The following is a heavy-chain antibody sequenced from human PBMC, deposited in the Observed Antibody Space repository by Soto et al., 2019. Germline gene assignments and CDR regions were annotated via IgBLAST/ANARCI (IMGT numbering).Heavy chain of an antibody. V-gene: IGHV3-23*01. CDR3: AKGMYAIWGGSDAFDI. Sequence: GGSLRLSCAASGFTFSSYAMSWVRQAPGKGLEWVSAISGSGGSTYYADSVKGRFTISRDNSKNTLYLQMNSLRAEDTAVYYCAKGMYAIWGGSDAFDIWGQGTMVTVSS. J-gene: IGHJ3*02. D-gene: IGHD2-8*01. CDR1: GFTFSSYA. CDR2: ISGSGGST.